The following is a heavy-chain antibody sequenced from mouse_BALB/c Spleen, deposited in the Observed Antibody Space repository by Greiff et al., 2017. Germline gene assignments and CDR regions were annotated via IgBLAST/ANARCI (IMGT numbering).Heavy chain of an antibody. Sequence: VQLQQSGAELVRPGTSVKVSCKASGYAFTNYLIEWVKQRPGQGLEWIGVINPGSGGTNYNEKFKGKATLTADKSSSTAYMQLSSLTSDDSAVYFCARSVVPYAMDYWGQGTSVTVSS. CDR3: ARSVVPYAMDY. J-gene: IGHJ4*01. CDR1: GYAFTNYL. V-gene: IGHV1-54*01. D-gene: IGHD1-1*01. CDR2: INPGSGGT.